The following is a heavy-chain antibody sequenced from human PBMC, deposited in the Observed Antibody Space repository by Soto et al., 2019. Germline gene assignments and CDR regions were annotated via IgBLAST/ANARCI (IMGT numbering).Heavy chain of an antibody. CDR2: TSAYSGST. Sequence: QVQLVQSGAEVKKPGASVKVSCKASGYTFTSYGISWVSQAPGHGLEWMGWTSAYSGSTNYAQKLQGRVTMTTDTSTSTAYMALRSLRSDDTAVYYCARRIAAAVDFDYWGQGTLVTVSS. V-gene: IGHV1-18*01. CDR1: GYTFTSYG. J-gene: IGHJ4*02. D-gene: IGHD6-13*01. CDR3: ARRIAAAVDFDY.